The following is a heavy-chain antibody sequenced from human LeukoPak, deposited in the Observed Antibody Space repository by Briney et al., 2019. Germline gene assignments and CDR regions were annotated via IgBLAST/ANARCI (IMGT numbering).Heavy chain of an antibody. V-gene: IGHV4-39*01. J-gene: IGHJ5*02. CDR3: ARDIVVVVAPSWFDP. CDR2: IYCSGST. Sequence: SETLSLTCTVSGGSISSSSYYWGWIRQPPGKGLEWIGSIYCSGSTYYNPSLKSRVTISVDTSKNQFSLKLSSVTAADTAVYYCARDIVVVVAPSWFDPWGQGTLVTVSS. CDR1: GGSISSSSYY. D-gene: IGHD2-15*01.